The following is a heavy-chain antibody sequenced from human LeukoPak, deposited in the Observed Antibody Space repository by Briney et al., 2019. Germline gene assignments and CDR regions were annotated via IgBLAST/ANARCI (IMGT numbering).Heavy chain of an antibody. CDR2: INHSGST. Sequence: PSETLSLTCAVYGGSFSGYYWSWIRQPPGKGLEWIGEINHSGSTNYNPSFKSRVTISVDTSKNQFSLKLSSVTAADTAVYYCARLDSGYDLGGQGTLVTVSS. CDR1: GGSFSGYY. J-gene: IGHJ4*02. V-gene: IGHV4-34*01. CDR3: ARLDSGYDL. D-gene: IGHD5-12*01.